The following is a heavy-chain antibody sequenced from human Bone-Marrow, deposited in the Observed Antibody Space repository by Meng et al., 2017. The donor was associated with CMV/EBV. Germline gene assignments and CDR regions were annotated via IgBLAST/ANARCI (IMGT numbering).Heavy chain of an antibody. CDR1: GFTFNTFW. D-gene: IGHD3-22*01. J-gene: IGHJ4*02. V-gene: IGHV3-7*01. CDR2: IKQHGSEK. CDR3: ATYCDNSGPIRY. Sequence: GGSLRLSCATSGFTFNTFWMTWARQAPGKGLEWVANIKQHGSEKHYVDSVNGRFTISRDDAKNSLYLQMNSLRAEDTAVYYCATYCDNSGPIRYWGQGTLVTVSS.